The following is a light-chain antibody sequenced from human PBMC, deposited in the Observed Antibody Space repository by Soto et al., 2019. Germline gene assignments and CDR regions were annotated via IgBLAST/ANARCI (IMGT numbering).Light chain of an antibody. V-gene: IGKV1-13*02. CDR1: QDISSA. Sequence: IQMTQSPSSLSASVGDRVTITCQASQDISSALAWYQQKPGKAPKLLIYDASSLESGVPSRFSGSGSGTEFTLTISSLQPDDFATYYCQQYNSMAWTFGQGTKVDIK. CDR3: QQYNSMAWT. CDR2: DAS. J-gene: IGKJ1*01.